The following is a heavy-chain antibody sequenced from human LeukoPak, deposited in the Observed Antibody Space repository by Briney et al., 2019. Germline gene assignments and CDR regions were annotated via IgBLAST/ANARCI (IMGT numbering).Heavy chain of an antibody. CDR2: ISGGGRNT. V-gene: IGHV3-23*01. J-gene: IGHJ4*02. CDR1: GFTFSTYA. Sequence: PGGSLRLSCAASGFTFSTYAMTWVRQAPGKGLEWVSTISGGGRNTYYADSVKGRFTISRDNSKNALYPQMNSLRLDDTAVYYCAKEYSGSYSTFDYWGQGTLVTVSS. D-gene: IGHD1-26*01. CDR3: AKEYSGSYSTFDY.